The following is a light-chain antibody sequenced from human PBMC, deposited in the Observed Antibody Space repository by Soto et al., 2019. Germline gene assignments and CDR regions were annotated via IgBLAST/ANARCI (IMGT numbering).Light chain of an antibody. Sequence: EIVLTQSPATLSLSPGERATLSCRASQSVRSYLSWYQQKPGQAPRLLIYDASNRATGIPARFSGSGSGTDFPLTISSLEPEAFAVYFCLQCNNWPSLTFGGGTKVEIK. CDR3: LQCNNWPSLT. CDR2: DAS. J-gene: IGKJ4*01. V-gene: IGKV3-11*01. CDR1: QSVRSY.